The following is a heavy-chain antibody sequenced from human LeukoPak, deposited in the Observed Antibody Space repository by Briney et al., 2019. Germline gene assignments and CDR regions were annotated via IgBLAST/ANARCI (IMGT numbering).Heavy chain of an antibody. Sequence: GGSVRLSCTASGFIASSNYMSWVRQAPGKGLEWVSLIYSGGSTYYADSVMGRSTISRGKSNNTLYLQMNSLRAEDTAVYYCATGGRSGVAFESWGQGTLVTVSS. D-gene: IGHD2-15*01. J-gene: IGHJ4*02. V-gene: IGHV3-53*01. CDR2: IYSGGST. CDR1: GFIASSNY. CDR3: ATGGRSGVAFES.